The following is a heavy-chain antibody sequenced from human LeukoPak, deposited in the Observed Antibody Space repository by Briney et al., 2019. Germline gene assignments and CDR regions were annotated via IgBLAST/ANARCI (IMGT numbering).Heavy chain of an antibody. D-gene: IGHD2-15*01. V-gene: IGHV4-59*01. CDR2: IYYSGST. J-gene: IGHJ3*02. CDR1: GGSISGYY. CDR3: ARVACSGGTCYSYKYGFDI. Sequence: PSETLSLTCTVSGGSISGYYYNWIRQPPGKGLEWIGYIYYSGSTNYNPSLKSRVTISLDTSKNQFSLKLTSVTAADAAVYYCARVACSGGTCYSYKYGFDIWGQGTMVTVSS.